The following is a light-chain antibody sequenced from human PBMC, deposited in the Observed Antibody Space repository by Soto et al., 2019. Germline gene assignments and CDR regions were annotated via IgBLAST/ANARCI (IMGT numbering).Light chain of an antibody. Sequence: QSVLTQPPSASGSPGQSVTISCTGTSSDVGGCKFVSWYQQYPGKAPKLIIYEVSKRTSGVPDRFSGFKSGNTASLTVSGLQAEDEADYYCSSCAGSNNPYVFGTGTKPTVL. J-gene: IGLJ1*01. V-gene: IGLV2-8*01. CDR1: SSDVGGCKF. CDR2: EVS. CDR3: SSCAGSNNPYV.